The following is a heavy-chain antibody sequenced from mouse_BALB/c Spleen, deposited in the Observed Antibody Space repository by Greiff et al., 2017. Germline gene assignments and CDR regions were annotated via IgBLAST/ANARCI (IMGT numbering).Heavy chain of an antibody. CDR2: IRSKSNNYAT. V-gene: IGHV10-1*02. CDR1: GFTFNTYA. J-gene: IGHJ2*01. CDR3: VRATYYRYHYYFDY. Sequence: GGGLVQPKGSLKLSCAASGFTFNTYAMNWVRQAPGKGLEWVARIRSKSNNYATYYADSVKDRFTISRDDSQSMLYLQMNNLKTEDTAMYYCVRATYYRYHYYFDYWGQGTTLTVSS. D-gene: IGHD2-14*01.